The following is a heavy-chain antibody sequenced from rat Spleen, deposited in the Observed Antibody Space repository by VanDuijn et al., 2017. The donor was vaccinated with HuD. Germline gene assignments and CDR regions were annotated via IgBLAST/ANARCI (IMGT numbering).Heavy chain of an antibody. Sequence: QVQLKESGPGLVQPSQTLSLTCTVSGSPLTSNSVHWVRQPPGEGLEWVAAISSGGSTYYNSALKSRLSISRDTSKSQVFLKMNSLQTEDTATYFCTRVGYSSYLRYFDYWGQGVMVTVSS. J-gene: IGHJ2*01. D-gene: IGHD1-2*01. CDR3: TRVGYSSYLRYFDY. CDR2: ISSGGST. V-gene: IGHV2-6*01. CDR1: GSPLTSNS.